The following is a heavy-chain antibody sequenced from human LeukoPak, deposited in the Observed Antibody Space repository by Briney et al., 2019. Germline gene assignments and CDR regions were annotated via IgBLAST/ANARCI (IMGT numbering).Heavy chain of an antibody. J-gene: IGHJ4*02. CDR1: GGSISSYY. CDR2: IYYIGST. V-gene: IGHV4-59*01. Sequence: SETLSLTCTVSGGSISSYYWSWIRQPPGKGLEWIGYIYYIGSTNYNPSLKSRVTISVDTSKNQFSLKLSSVTAADTAVYYCARTTVTFDYWGQGTLVTVSS. D-gene: IGHD4-11*01. CDR3: ARTTVTFDY.